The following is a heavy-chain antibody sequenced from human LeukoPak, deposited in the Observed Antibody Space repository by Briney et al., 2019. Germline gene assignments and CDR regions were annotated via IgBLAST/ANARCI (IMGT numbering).Heavy chain of an antibody. V-gene: IGHV3-23*01. CDR3: ARDWYDY. CDR1: GFTFITYA. J-gene: IGHJ4*02. CDR2: IGGSGSYT. Sequence: GGSLRLSCADPGFTFITYAVISVCQAPGKGLEWVSVIGGSGSYTYYADSVKGRFTISRDNSNDTLYLQMNNLRDEDTAAYYCARDWYDYWGQGTLVTVSS. D-gene: IGHD6-13*01.